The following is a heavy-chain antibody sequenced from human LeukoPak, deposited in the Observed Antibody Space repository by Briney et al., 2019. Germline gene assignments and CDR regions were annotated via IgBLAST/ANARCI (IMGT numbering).Heavy chain of an antibody. J-gene: IGHJ5*02. D-gene: IGHD2-21*02. CDR1: GGSFSGYY. V-gene: IGHV4-34*01. Sequence: PSETLSLTCAVYGGSFSGYYWSWIRQPPGKGLEWIGEINHSGSTNYNPSLKSRVTISVDTSKNQFSLKLSSVTAADTAVYYCARHVVVVTANEKPVGPLNWFDPWGQGTLVTVSS. CDR3: ARHVVVVTANEKPVGPLNWFDP. CDR2: INHSGST.